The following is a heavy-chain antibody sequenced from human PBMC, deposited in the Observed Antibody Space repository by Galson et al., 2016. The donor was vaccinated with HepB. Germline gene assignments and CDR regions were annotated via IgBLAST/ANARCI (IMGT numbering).Heavy chain of an antibody. CDR1: GFTFSNYA. CDR2: IGGSGGNV. Sequence: SLRLSCAASGFTFSNYAMSWVRQAPGKGLEWVSTIGGSGGNVYIGDSVKSRFTISRDNSKTTLWLQMDSLSAEDTAVYFCAKLIRTGSSGSDSWGQGTLVTVSS. J-gene: IGHJ4*02. D-gene: IGHD5-12*01. CDR3: AKLIRTGSSGSDS. V-gene: IGHV3-23*01.